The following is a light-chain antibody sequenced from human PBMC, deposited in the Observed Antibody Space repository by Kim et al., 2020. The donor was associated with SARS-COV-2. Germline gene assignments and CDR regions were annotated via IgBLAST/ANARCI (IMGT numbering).Light chain of an antibody. CDR3: AAWDDSLNGVI. J-gene: IGLJ2*01. Sequence: ELSQPPSASGTPGQRVTISCAGSSSNIGSNPVNWYQQFPGTAPKLLIYTNNQWPSGVPDRFSGSKSGTSASLAISGLQSEDEADYYCAAWDDSLNGVIFGGGTKVTVL. CDR2: TNN. CDR1: SSNIGSNP. V-gene: IGLV1-44*01.